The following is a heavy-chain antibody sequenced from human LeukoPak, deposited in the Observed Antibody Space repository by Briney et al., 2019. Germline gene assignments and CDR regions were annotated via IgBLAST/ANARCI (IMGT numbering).Heavy chain of an antibody. V-gene: IGHV4-30-2*01. D-gene: IGHD3-22*01. CDR2: IYHSGST. Sequence: SETLSLTCAVSGGSISSGGYSWSWIRQPPGKGLEWIGYIYHSGSTYHNPSLKSRVTISVDRSENQFSLKLSSVTAADTAVYYCARAPYDSSGYYYRWGAFDIWGQGTMVTVSS. CDR3: ARAPYDSSGYYYRWGAFDI. CDR1: GGSISSGGYS. J-gene: IGHJ3*02.